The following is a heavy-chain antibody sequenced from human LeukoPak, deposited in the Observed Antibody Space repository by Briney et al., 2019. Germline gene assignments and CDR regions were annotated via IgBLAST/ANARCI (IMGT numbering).Heavy chain of an antibody. J-gene: IGHJ4*02. V-gene: IGHV1-69*13. Sequence: SVKVSCKASGGTFSSYAISWVRQAPGQGLEWMGGIIPIFGTANYAQKFQGRVTITADESTSTAYMELSSLRSEDTAVYYRAVGYYDSSGPFDYWGQGTLVTVSS. CDR3: AVGYYDSSGPFDY. CDR1: GGTFSSYA. D-gene: IGHD3-22*01. CDR2: IIPIFGTA.